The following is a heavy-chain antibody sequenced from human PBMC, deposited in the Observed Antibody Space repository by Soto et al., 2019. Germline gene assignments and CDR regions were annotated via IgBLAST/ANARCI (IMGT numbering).Heavy chain of an antibody. CDR3: TRDIRGKGAY. J-gene: IGHJ4*02. V-gene: IGHV3-74*01. Sequence: GGSLRLSCATSGFTFSSYWMHWVRQVPGKGLLWVSRIDEYGNTINYADSVRGRFTISRDNARNTLYLEMNSLRAEDTALYYCTRDIRGKGAYWGPGTLVTVSS. CDR2: IDEYGNTI. CDR1: GFTFSSYW. D-gene: IGHD3-16*01.